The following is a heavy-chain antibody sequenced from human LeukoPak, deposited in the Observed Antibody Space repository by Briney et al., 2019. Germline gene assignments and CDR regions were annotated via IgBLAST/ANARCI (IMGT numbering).Heavy chain of an antibody. V-gene: IGHV4-59*08. CDR3: ARHGTSRITMNH. Sequence: PSETLSLTCAVYGGSISPYYWSWIRQPPGEGLEWIGYIFYSGSTNYNPSLKSRVTISVDTSKNQFSLKLSSVTAADTAVYYCARHGTSRITMNHWGQGTLVTVSS. CDR2: IFYSGST. CDR1: GGSISPYY. D-gene: IGHD3-22*01. J-gene: IGHJ4*02.